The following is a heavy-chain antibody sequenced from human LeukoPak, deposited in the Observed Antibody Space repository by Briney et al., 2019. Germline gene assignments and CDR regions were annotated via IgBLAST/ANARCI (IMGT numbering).Heavy chain of an antibody. CDR3: ARDNGIDY. CDR2: ISSSGTTM. V-gene: IGHV3-48*03. J-gene: IGHJ4*02. Sequence: PGGSLRLSCAASGLTFSGYEMNWVRQPPGKGLEWVSYISSSGTTMYYADSVKGRFTISRDNAKNSLYLQMDSLRAEDTAVYYCARDNGIDYWGQGTLVTVSS. CDR1: GLTFSGYE.